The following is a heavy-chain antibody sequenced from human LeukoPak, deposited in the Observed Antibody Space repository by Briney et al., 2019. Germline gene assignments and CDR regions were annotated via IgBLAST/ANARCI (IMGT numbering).Heavy chain of an antibody. J-gene: IGHJ6*02. D-gene: IGHD3-22*01. CDR3: ARNPEYYDSSGYHPRYYYGMDV. Sequence: GKSLRLSCAASGFTFSGYPIHWVRQAPGKGLEWVAVISYDGSNKYYADSVKGRFTISRDNSKNTLYLQMNSLRAEDTAVYYCARNPEYYDSSGYHPRYYYGMDVWGQGTTVTVSS. CDR1: GFTFSGYP. V-gene: IGHV3-30-3*01. CDR2: ISYDGSNK.